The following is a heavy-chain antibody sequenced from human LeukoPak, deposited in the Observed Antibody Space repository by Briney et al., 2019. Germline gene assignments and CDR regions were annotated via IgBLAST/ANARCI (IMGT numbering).Heavy chain of an antibody. CDR1: GFTFSSYS. D-gene: IGHD5-24*01. Sequence: GGSLRLFCAASGFTFSSYSLNWVRQAPGKGLEWVSSISSSSSYVYYAESVKGRFTISRDNAKNSLYLQMNSLRAEDTAVYHCARDGYTSAPMDVWGQGTTVTVSS. CDR2: ISSSSSYV. V-gene: IGHV3-21*01. J-gene: IGHJ6*02. CDR3: ARDGYTSAPMDV.